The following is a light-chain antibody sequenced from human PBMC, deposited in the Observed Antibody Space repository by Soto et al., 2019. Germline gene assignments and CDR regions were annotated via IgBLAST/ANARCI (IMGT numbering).Light chain of an antibody. CDR3: QQYNNWPPIT. CDR1: QSVSTY. CDR2: DTS. J-gene: IGKJ5*01. Sequence: EIVMTQSPATLSVSPGERATLSSRASQSVSTYLAWYQQKPGQTPRLLIYDTSTRATGIPARSSGSGSGTEFTLTISSLQSEDFAVYYCQQYNNWPPITFGQGTRLEIK. V-gene: IGKV3-15*01.